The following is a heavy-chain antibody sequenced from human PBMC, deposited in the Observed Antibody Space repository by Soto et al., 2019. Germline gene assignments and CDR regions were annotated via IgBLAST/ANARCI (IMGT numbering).Heavy chain of an antibody. V-gene: IGHV4-30-4*01. J-gene: IGHJ5*02. Sequence: QVQLQESGPGLVKPSQTLSLTCTVSGGSISSGDYYWRWIRQPPGKGLEWIGYISYSGSAYYNPSLKSRVTISVDTSKSQFSLKLSSVTAADTAVYDCPRVWHINWFGPWGQGTLVTVSS. CDR1: GGSISSGDYY. CDR2: ISYSGSA. CDR3: PRVWHINWFGP. D-gene: IGHD2-21*01.